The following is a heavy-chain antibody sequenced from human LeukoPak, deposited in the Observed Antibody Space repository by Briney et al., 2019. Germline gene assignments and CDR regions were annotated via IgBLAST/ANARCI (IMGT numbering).Heavy chain of an antibody. CDR1: GFTFTNYA. D-gene: IGHD3-22*01. CDR3: AKGSGDSTGYYYAYYYYYMDV. V-gene: IGHV3-23*01. J-gene: IGHJ6*03. CDR2: ISGSGGST. Sequence: GGSLRLSCAASGFTFTNYAMDWVRQAPGKGLEWVSAISGSGGSTYYADSVKGRFTISRDTSKNTLDLQMNSLRAEDTAVYYFAKGSGDSTGYYYAYYYYYMDVWGKGTTVTVSS.